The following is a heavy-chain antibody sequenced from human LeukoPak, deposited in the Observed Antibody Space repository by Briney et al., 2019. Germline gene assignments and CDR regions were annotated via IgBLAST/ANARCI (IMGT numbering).Heavy chain of an antibody. CDR3: ARGLEDRISIFGVVKFYYFDF. Sequence: SETLSLTCAVYGGSFSSYYWTWIRQPPAKGLEWIGEIDHSGSSHYNPSLKSRVTISVDTSKNQLSLKLSSVTAADTAVYYCARGLEDRISIFGVVKFYYFDFWGQGTLVTVSS. CDR1: GGSFSSYY. V-gene: IGHV4-34*01. D-gene: IGHD3-3*01. J-gene: IGHJ4*02. CDR2: IDHSGSS.